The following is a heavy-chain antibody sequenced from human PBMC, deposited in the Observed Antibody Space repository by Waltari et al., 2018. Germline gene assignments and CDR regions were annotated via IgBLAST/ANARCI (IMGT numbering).Heavy chain of an antibody. CDR3: ARDPGQWHAYYYYYGMDV. CDR2: INPNSGGT. D-gene: IGHD6-19*01. CDR1: GYTFTGYY. V-gene: IGHV1-2*02. J-gene: IGHJ6*02. Sequence: QVQLVQSGAEVKKPGASVKVSCKASGYTFTGYYMHWVRQAPGQGLEWMGWINPNSGGTNYAQKFQGRVTMTGDTSISTAYMELSRLRSDDTAVYYCARDPGQWHAYYYYYGMDVWGQGTTVTVSS.